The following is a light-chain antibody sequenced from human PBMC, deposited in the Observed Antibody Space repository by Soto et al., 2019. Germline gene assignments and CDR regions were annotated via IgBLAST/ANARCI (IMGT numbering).Light chain of an antibody. J-gene: IGKJ1*01. V-gene: IGKV3D-20*02. CDR1: QSVGSRY. CDR2: GAS. CDR3: QQRSNWPRT. Sequence: EIVLTQSPGTLSLSPGERATLSCRASQSVGSRYLAWYQQKPGQAPRLLIYGASSRATGIPDRFSGSGSGTDFTLTIRRLEPEDFAVYYCQQRSNWPRTFGQGTKVDIK.